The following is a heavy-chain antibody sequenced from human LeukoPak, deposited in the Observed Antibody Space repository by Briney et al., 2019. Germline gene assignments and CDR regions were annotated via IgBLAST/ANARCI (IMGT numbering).Heavy chain of an antibody. CDR2: IYTSGST. D-gene: IGHD3-10*01. V-gene: IGHV4-4*07. J-gene: IGHJ5*02. CDR1: GGSTSSYY. Sequence: SETLSLTCTVSGGSTSSYYWSWIRQPAGKGLEWIGRIYTSGSTNYNPSLKSRVTMSVDTSKNQFSLKLSSVTAADTAVYYCARSGGSGSPNWFDPWGQGTLVTVSS. CDR3: ARSGGSGSPNWFDP.